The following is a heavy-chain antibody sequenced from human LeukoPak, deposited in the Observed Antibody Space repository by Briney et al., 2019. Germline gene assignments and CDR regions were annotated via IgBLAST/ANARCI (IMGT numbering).Heavy chain of an antibody. D-gene: IGHD3-22*01. V-gene: IGHV4-59*01. CDR2: ASYSGST. CDR1: GGSISSYY. J-gene: IGHJ5*02. CDR3: ARRDESAGYYYWFDP. Sequence: SETLSLTCTVSGGSISSYYWSWIRQPAGKGLEWIGYASYSGSTSYNPSLKSRVTISVDMSKNQSSLKLTSVTAADTAVYYCARRDESAGYYYWFDPWGQGTLVTVSS.